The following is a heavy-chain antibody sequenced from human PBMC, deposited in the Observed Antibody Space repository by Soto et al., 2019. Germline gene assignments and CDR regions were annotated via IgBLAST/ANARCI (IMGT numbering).Heavy chain of an antibody. CDR1: GFTFSDYA. Sequence: GGSLRLSCAASGFTFSDYAMSWVRQAPGKGLEWVSAITGSGGRPYYADSVKGRFTTSRDRTKTTLYLQMSGLRAEDTAVYFCAKATYYYDSSSYYRVYFDYWGQGTLVTVSS. CDR2: ITGSGGRP. D-gene: IGHD3-22*01. CDR3: AKATYYYDSSSYYRVYFDY. V-gene: IGHV3-23*01. J-gene: IGHJ4*02.